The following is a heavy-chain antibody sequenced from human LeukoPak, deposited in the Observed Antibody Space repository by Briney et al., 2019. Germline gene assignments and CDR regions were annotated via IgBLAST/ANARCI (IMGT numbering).Heavy chain of an antibody. J-gene: IGHJ4*02. CDR1: GYSFATYW. V-gene: IGHV5-51*01. CDR3: ARPYSYDYGRVDY. CDR2: IYPGDSDT. D-gene: IGHD5-18*01. Sequence: GESLKIYCKGSGYSFATYWIGWVRQMPGKGLEWMGIIYPGDSDTRYSPAFQGQVTISADKSISTAYLQWSSLKASDTAMYYCARPYSYDYGRVDYWGQGTLVTVSS.